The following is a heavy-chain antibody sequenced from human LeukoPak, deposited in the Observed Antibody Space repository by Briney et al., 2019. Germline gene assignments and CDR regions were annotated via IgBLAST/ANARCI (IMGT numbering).Heavy chain of an antibody. V-gene: IGHV3-49*04. D-gene: IGHD6-6*01. J-gene: IGHJ4*02. Sequence: GGSLRLSCTASGFTFGDYAMSWVRQAPGKGLEWVGFIRSKAYGGTTEYAASVKGRFTISRDDSKSIAYLQMNSLKIEDTAVYYCTSISSSSFDYWGRGTLVTVSS. CDR3: TSISSSSFDY. CDR1: GFTFGDYA. CDR2: IRSKAYGGTT.